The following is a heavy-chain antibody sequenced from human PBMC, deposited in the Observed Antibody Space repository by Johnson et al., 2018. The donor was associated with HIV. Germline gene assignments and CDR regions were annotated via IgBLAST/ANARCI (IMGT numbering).Heavy chain of an antibody. CDR3: ARQALRAFDI. CDR1: GFTFSSYD. Sequence: VQLVESGGGLVQPGGSLRLSCAASGFTFSSYDMHWVRQATGKGLEWVSAIGTAGDTYYPGSVKGRFTISRDNSKNTLDLQMNSLRAEDTALYYCARQALRAFDIWGQGTMVTVSS. V-gene: IGHV3-13*01. J-gene: IGHJ3*02. CDR2: IGTAGDT.